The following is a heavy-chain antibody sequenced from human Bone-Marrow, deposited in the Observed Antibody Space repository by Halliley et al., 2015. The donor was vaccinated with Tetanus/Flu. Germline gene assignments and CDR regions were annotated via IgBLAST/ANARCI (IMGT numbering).Heavy chain of an antibody. D-gene: IGHD3-22*01. CDR2: ISGRGDST. CDR1: GFTFSIYC. V-gene: IGHV3-23*01. CDR3: AKLDHVYDNRPPAFDR. J-gene: IGHJ4*01. Sequence: SLRLSCVASGFTFSIYCMGWVRQAPGQGLEWDASISGRGDSTYYADSVRGRLTNTRDHSKNSLHLQLISLRDEDTAEYYCAKLDHVYDNRPPAFDRWGHGTLVSVSS.